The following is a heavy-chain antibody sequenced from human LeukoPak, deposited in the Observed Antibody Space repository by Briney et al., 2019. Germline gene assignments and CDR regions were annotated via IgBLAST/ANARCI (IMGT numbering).Heavy chain of an antibody. D-gene: IGHD3-22*01. CDR3: ARELTPNYYDSSGYYK. CDR2: IYTNGST. CDR1: GDSITSGDYY. J-gene: IGHJ4*02. Sequence: SETLSLTCTVSGDSITSGDYYWTWIRQPPGKGLEWIGRIYTNGSTNYNPSPKSRVTISVDTSKNQFSLKLSSVTAAGTAVYYCARELTPNYYDSSGYYKWGQGTLVTVSS. V-gene: IGHV4-61*02.